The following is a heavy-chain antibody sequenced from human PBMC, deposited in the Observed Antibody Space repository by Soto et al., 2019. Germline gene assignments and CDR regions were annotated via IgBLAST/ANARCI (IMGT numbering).Heavy chain of an antibody. CDR2: INVYNGNT. J-gene: IGHJ4*02. CDR3: AGISSASSGWFPDY. V-gene: IGHV1-18*04. CDR1: GYTFTSNS. D-gene: IGHD6-19*01. Sequence: ASVKVSCKASGYTFTSNSIGWVRQAPGQGLEWMGWINVYNGNTKYAQQLQGRVTLTTDTSTSTAYMDLRRLRSDDTAVYYCAGISSASSGWFPDYWGQGTLVTVSS.